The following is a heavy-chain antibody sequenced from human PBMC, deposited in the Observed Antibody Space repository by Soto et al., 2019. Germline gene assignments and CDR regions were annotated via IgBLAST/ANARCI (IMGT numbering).Heavy chain of an antibody. V-gene: IGHV4-30-2*01. J-gene: IGHJ4*02. CDR3: ARASRDSSGYYPFDY. Sequence: PSETLSLTCAVSGGSISSGGYSWSWIRQPPGKGLEWIGYMYHSGSTYYNPSLKSRVTISVDRSKNQFSLKLSSVTAADTAVYYCARASRDSSGYYPFDYWGQGTLVTVSS. CDR1: GGSISSGGYS. D-gene: IGHD3-22*01. CDR2: MYHSGST.